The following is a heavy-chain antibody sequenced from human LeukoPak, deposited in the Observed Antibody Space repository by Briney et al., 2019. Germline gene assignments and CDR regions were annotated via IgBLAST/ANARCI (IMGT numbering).Heavy chain of an antibody. CDR1: GASISSSSYY. Sequence: SETLSLTCTVSGASISSSSYYWGWIRQPPGKGLEWIGSIYYSGSTYYNPSLKSRVTISVDTSKNQFSLKLSSVTAADTAVYYCARPQGYQLLDFEYWGQGTLVTVSS. D-gene: IGHD2-2*01. CDR2: IYYSGST. V-gene: IGHV4-39*01. CDR3: ARPQGYQLLDFEY. J-gene: IGHJ4*02.